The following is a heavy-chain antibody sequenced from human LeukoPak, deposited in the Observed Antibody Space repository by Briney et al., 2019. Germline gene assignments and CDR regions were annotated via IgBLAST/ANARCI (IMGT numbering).Heavy chain of an antibody. CDR2: ISYSGNT. Sequence: SETLSLTCTVSGGSISNYYWTWIRQPPGKGLEWIGFISYSGNTNYNPSLKSRVTISLDTSKNQFSLKLSSVTAADTAVYYCARDLYYDILTGYRLGVYYYYMDVWGKGTTVTVSS. CDR3: ARDLYYDILTGYRLGVYYYYMDV. V-gene: IGHV4-59*12. D-gene: IGHD3-9*01. CDR1: GGSISNYY. J-gene: IGHJ6*03.